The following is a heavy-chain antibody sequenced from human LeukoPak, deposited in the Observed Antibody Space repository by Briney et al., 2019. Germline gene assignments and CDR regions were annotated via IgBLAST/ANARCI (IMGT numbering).Heavy chain of an antibody. CDR1: GGSFSGYY. CDR2: INHSGST. CDR3: ARGMARPGFFRYYYYGMDV. D-gene: IGHD1-14*01. V-gene: IGHV4-34*01. J-gene: IGHJ6*02. Sequence: SETLSLTCAVYGGSFSGYYWSWIRQPPGKGLEWIGEINHSGSTNYNPSLKSRVTISVDTSKNQFSLKLSSVTAADTAAYYCARGMARPGFFRYYYYGMDVWGQGTTVTVSS.